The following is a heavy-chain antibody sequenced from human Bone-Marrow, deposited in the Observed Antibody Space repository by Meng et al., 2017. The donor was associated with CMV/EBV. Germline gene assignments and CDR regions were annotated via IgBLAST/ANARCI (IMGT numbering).Heavy chain of an antibody. V-gene: IGHV2-5*01. CDR3: AHSKNDFWSGPEEEWFDP. CDR2: LYWNDIQ. J-gene: IGHJ5*02. Sequence: SLTTSGVGVGWIRQPPGKALEWLALLYWNDIQRYSPSLKTRLTITKDTSKNQVVLTMTNMDPVDTATYYCAHSKNDFWSGPEEEWFDPWGQGTLVTVSS. CDR1: SLTTSGVG. D-gene: IGHD3-3*01.